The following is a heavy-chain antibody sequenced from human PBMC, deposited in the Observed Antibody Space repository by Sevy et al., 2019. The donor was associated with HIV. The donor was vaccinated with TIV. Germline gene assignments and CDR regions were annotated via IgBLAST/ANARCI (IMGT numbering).Heavy chain of an antibody. J-gene: IGHJ6*02. D-gene: IGHD1-1*01. Sequence: GESLKISCKASGYRFTDYWIGWVRQMPGKGLEWMGIIYPGDSDTTYSPSFQGQVTISVDKSINTAYLQWSSLKDSDTAIFYCARGARGTLPSYYYYPMDVWGQGTTVTVSS. CDR3: ARGARGTLPSYYYYPMDV. CDR2: IYPGDSDT. CDR1: GYRFTDYW. V-gene: IGHV5-51*01.